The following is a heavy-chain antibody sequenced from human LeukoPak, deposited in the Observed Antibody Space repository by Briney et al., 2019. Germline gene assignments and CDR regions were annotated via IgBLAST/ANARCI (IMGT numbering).Heavy chain of an antibody. CDR3: ARGPAFGRGVIISGMDV. J-gene: IGHJ6*02. CDR1: GFSFSTYG. D-gene: IGHD3-10*01. CDR2: IWYDASGQ. Sequence: GGSLRLSCAASGFSFSTYGTHWVRQAPGKGLEWVAMIWYDASGQHYADSVKGRFTISRDNAKNSLYLQMNSLRAEDTAVYYCARGPAFGRGVIISGMDVWGQGTTVTVSS. V-gene: IGHV3-33*01.